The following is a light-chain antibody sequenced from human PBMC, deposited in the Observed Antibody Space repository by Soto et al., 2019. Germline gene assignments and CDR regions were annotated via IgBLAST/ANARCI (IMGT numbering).Light chain of an antibody. CDR1: QSISIY. V-gene: IGKV1-39*01. CDR2: AAS. J-gene: IGKJ5*01. Sequence: DIQMTQSPSSLSASVGDRVTITCRASQSISIYLNWYQQKPGKAPKFLIYAASSLQSGVPSRFSGSGSGTDFTLTISSLQPEDFATYYCQQSYSRPITFGQGTRLEI. CDR3: QQSYSRPIT.